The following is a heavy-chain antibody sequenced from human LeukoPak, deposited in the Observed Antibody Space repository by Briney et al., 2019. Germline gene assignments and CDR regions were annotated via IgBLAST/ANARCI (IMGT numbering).Heavy chain of an antibody. CDR1: GYTFTGYY. J-gene: IGHJ6*03. V-gene: IGHV1-46*01. Sequence: ASVKVSCKASGYTFTGYYMRWVRQAPGQGLEWMGWINPSGGSTSYAQKFQGRVTMTRDMSTSTVYMELSSLRSEDTAVYYCARDGIAAAGRPYYYYYYMDVWGKGTTVTVSS. CDR3: ARDGIAAAGRPYYYYYYMDV. CDR2: INPSGGST. D-gene: IGHD6-13*01.